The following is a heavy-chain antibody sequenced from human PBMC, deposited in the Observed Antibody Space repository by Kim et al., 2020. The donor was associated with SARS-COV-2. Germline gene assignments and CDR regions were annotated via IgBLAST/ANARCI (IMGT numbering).Heavy chain of an antibody. Sequence: AQKFQGRVTMTRNTSISTAYMEQSSLRSEDTAVYYCARGIGGWRSNWFDPWGQGTLVTVSS. V-gene: IGHV1-8*01. D-gene: IGHD2-15*01. CDR3: ARGIGGWRSNWFDP. J-gene: IGHJ5*02.